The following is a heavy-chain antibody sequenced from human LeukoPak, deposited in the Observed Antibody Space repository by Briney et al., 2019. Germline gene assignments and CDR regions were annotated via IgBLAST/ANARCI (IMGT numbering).Heavy chain of an antibody. Sequence: GGSLRLSCAASGFPFSGYWMDWVRQAPGKGMEWVANINQDGSEQYFADSVKGRFTISRDNAKNSLYLEMNSLGAEDTAIYYCSRSLDCWGQGALVTVSS. CDR2: INQDGSEQ. V-gene: IGHV3-7*01. CDR1: GFPFSGYW. CDR3: SRSLDC. J-gene: IGHJ4*02.